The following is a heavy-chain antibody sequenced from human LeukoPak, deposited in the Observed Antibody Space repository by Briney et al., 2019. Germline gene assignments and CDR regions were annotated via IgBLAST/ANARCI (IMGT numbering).Heavy chain of an antibody. CDR2: ISAYNGNT. Sequence: GASVKVSCKASGYTFTSYGISWVRQAPGQGLEWMVWISAYNGNTNYAQKLQGRVTMTTDTSTSTAYMELRSLRSDDTAVYYCARVRVIFGVVINAFDIWGQGTMVTVSS. J-gene: IGHJ3*02. D-gene: IGHD3-3*01. CDR1: GYTFTSYG. V-gene: IGHV1-18*01. CDR3: ARVRVIFGVVINAFDI.